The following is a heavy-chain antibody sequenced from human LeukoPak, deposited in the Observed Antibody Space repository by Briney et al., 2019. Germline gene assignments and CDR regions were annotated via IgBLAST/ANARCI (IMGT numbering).Heavy chain of an antibody. J-gene: IGHJ4*02. D-gene: IGHD6-13*01. CDR1: GFTVSSNY. V-gene: IGHV3-66*01. Sequence: GGSLRLSCAASGFTVSSNYMSWVRQAPGKGLEWVSVIYGGSRTLYSDSVKGRFTISRDLSKNTVYLQMSNLRAEDMAVYYCARDRVSSWYYFDYWGQGTLVTVSS. CDR3: ARDRVSSWYYFDY. CDR2: IYGGSRT.